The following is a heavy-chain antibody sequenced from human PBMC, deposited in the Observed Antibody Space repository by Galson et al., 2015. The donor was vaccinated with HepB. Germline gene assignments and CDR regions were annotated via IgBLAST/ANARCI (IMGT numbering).Heavy chain of an antibody. D-gene: IGHD2-8*01. J-gene: IGHJ3*01. CDR1: GFSFSTYG. V-gene: IGHV3-33*06. CDR2: IWYDGNNK. Sequence: SLRLSCAASGFSFSTYGMHWVRQAPGKGLEWVAVIWYDGNNKYYADSVKGRFTISRDNSKNTLYLQMNSLRVEDTALYYCAKVFIESKSQYDDDMDVWGHETMVIVSP. CDR3: AKVFIESKSQYDDDMDV.